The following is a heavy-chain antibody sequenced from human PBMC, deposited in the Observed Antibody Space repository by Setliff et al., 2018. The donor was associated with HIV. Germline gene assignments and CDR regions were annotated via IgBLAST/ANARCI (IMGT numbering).Heavy chain of an antibody. CDR3: ARGGGPYCSSTSCYPYYFDY. V-gene: IGHV4-4*08. CDR2: IYTSGST. Sequence: SETLSLTCAVSGDSLSNYYWSWIRQPPGKGLEWIGYIYTSGSTNYNPSLKSRVTISVDTSKNQFSLKLSSVTVAGTAVYYCARGGGPYCSSTSCYPYYFDYWGQGTLVTVSS. D-gene: IGHD2-2*01. J-gene: IGHJ4*02. CDR1: GDSLSNYY.